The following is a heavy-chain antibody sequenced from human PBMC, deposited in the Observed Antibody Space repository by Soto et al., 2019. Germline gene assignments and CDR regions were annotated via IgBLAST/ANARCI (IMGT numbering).Heavy chain of an antibody. J-gene: IGHJ6*02. D-gene: IGHD5-18*01. V-gene: IGHV1-69*06. Sequence: SVKVSCKASGGTFSSYSISWVRQAPGQGLEWMGGIIPIFGTANYAQKFQGRVTITADKSTSTAYMELSSLRSEDTAVYYCARGRVDTAMVTFGNYYYGMDVWGQGTTVTVSS. CDR3: ARGRVDTAMVTFGNYYYGMDV. CDR2: IIPIFGTA. CDR1: GGTFSSYS.